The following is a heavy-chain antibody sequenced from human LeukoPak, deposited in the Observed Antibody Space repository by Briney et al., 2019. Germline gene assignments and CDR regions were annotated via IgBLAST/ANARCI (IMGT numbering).Heavy chain of an antibody. D-gene: IGHD4-17*01. CDR1: GGSISSYY. V-gene: IGHV4-59*12. CDR3: ARGAGLREYNWFDP. CDR2: IYHSGST. J-gene: IGHJ5*02. Sequence: PSETLSLTCTVSGGSISSYYWSWIRQPPGKGLEWIGYIYHSGSTYYNPSLKSRVTISVDRSKNQFSLKLSSVTAADTAVYYCARGAGLREYNWFDPWGQGTLVTVSS.